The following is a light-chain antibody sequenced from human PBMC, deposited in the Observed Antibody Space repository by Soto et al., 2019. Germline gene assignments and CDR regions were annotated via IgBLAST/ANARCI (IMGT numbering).Light chain of an antibody. V-gene: IGKV3D-15*01. J-gene: IGKJ1*01. CDR2: GAS. Sequence: EIVLTQSPATLSVSPGERATLSCRASQSVSSNLAWYQHKPGQTPRLLIYGASSRPTGIPDRFSGSGSGTEFTLTISSLQPDDFATYYCQQYNSYSWTFGQGTKVDI. CDR1: QSVSSN. CDR3: QQYNSYSWT.